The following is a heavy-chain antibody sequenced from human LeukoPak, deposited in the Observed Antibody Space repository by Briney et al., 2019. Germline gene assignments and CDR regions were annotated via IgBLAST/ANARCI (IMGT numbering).Heavy chain of an antibody. CDR2: INSYNGDT. D-gene: IGHD4-23*01. Sequence: AASVKVSRKASGYTFSSHGINWVRQAPGQGLEWMGWINSYNGDTNYAQKFQGRVTLTTDTSTSTAYMELRSLRSDDTAVYYCASAGIDRWELLTHAFDIWGQGTMVTVSS. CDR1: GYTFSSHG. J-gene: IGHJ3*02. CDR3: ASAGIDRWELLTHAFDI. V-gene: IGHV1-18*01.